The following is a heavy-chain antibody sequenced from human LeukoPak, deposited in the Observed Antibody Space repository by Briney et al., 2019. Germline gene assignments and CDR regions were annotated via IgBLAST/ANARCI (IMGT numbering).Heavy chain of an antibody. V-gene: IGHV4-59*01. D-gene: IGHD3-10*01. CDR1: GGSISSYY. Sequence: SETLSLTCTVSGGSISSYYWSWTRQPPGKGLEWIGYIYYSGSTNYNPSLKSRVTISVDTSKNQFSLKLSSVTATDTAVYYCARTILWFGEFPDAFDIWGQGTMVTVSS. CDR3: ARTILWFGEFPDAFDI. J-gene: IGHJ3*02. CDR2: IYYSGST.